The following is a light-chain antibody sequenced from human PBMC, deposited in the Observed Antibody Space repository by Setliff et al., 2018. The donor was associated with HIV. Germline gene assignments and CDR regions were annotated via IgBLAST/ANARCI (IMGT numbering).Light chain of an antibody. CDR3: QQYNNWPPLT. Sequence: TLSVSPGERATLSCRASQSVGSNLAWYQQKPGQAPRLLIYGASTRATGFPARFSGSGSGTEFTLTISSLQSEDFALYYCQQYNNWPPLTFGGGTKVDIK. V-gene: IGKV3-15*01. J-gene: IGKJ4*01. CDR1: QSVGSN. CDR2: GAS.